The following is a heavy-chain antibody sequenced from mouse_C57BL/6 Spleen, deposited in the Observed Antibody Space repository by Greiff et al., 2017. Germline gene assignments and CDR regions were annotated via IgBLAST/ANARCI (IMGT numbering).Heavy chain of an antibody. J-gene: IGHJ2*01. Sequence: QVQLQQSGAELARPGASVKMSCKASGYTFTSYTMHWVKQRPGQGLEWIGYINPSSGYTKYNQKFKDKATLTADKSSSTAYMQLSSLTSEDSAVYYCARSGSNFYFDYWGQGTTLTVSS. CDR2: INPSSGYT. CDR1: GYTFTSYT. CDR3: ARSGSNFYFDY. D-gene: IGHD2-5*01. V-gene: IGHV1-4*01.